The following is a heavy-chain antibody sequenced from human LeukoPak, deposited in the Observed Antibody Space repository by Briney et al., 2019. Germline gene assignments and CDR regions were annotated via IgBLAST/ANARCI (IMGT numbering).Heavy chain of an antibody. V-gene: IGHV3-7*01. CDR3: ARHRDWAFDI. Sequence: GGSLRLSCAASGFTFISYLLTWLRQAPGKGLEWVSNMKVDGSETYYVDSVKGRFTITRDNARNSLYLQMSSLRAEDTAVYYCARHRDWAFDIWGPGTMVTVSS. CDR1: GFTFISYL. CDR2: MKVDGSET. J-gene: IGHJ3*02. D-gene: IGHD3/OR15-3a*01.